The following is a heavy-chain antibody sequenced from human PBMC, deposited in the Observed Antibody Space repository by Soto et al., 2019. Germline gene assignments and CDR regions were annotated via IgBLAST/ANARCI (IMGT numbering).Heavy chain of an antibody. Sequence: GESLKISCKTSGYSFISYWVAWVRQKPGKGVEWMGTFYPGDSTSTYSPSFQGQVTISVDKSISTAYLHLSSLKASDTAMYYCARIIGYCRNNDCSWTFDIWGQGTKVTVSS. CDR1: GYSFISYW. CDR3: ARIIGYCRNNDCSWTFDI. V-gene: IGHV5-51*01. CDR2: FYPGDSTS. J-gene: IGHJ3*02. D-gene: IGHD2-2*03.